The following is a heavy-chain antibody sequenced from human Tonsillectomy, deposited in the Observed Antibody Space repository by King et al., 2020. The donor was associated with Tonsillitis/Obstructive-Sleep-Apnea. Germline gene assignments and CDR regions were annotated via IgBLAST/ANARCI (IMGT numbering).Heavy chain of an antibody. V-gene: IGHV4-34*01. CDR2: INHSGST. J-gene: IGHJ4*02. D-gene: IGHD2-2*01. CDR3: ARVYCSSTSCSKETDY. Sequence: VQLQQWGAGLLKPSETLSLTCAVYGGSFSGYYWSWIRQPPGKGLEWIGEINHSGSTNYNPSLKSRVTISVDTSKNQFSLKLSSVTAADTAVYYCARVYCSSTSCSKETDYWGQGTLVTVSS. CDR1: GGSFSGYY.